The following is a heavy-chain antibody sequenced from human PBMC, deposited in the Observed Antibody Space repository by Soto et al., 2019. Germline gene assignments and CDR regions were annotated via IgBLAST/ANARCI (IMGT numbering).Heavy chain of an antibody. CDR1: VASISGFY. J-gene: IGHJ5*02. D-gene: IGHD1-1*01. Sequence: SESLSTTGTVPVASISGFYWSWIRKSAGKGLEWIGRIYATGTTDYNPSLKSRVMMSVDTSKKQFSLKLRSVTAADTAVYYCVRDGTKTLRDWFDPWGQGISVTVSS. CDR2: IYATGTT. V-gene: IGHV4-4*07. CDR3: VRDGTKTLRDWFDP.